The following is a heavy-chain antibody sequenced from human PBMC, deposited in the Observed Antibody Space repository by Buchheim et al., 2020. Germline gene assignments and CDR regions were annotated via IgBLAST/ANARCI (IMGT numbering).Heavy chain of an antibody. CDR3: ARGGKVNVLLWFGELLLEWFDP. J-gene: IGHJ5*02. CDR1: GYTFTSYY. D-gene: IGHD3-10*01. V-gene: IGHV1-46*01. Sequence: QVQLVQSGAEVKKPGASVKVSCKASGYTFTSYYMHWVRQAPGQGLEWMGIINPSGGSTSYAQKFQGRVTMTRDTSTSTVYMWLSSLRSEDTAVYYCARGGKVNVLLWFGELLLEWFDPWGQGTL. CDR2: INPSGGST.